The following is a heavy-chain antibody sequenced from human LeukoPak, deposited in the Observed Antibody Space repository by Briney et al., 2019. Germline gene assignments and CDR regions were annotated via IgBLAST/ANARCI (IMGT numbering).Heavy chain of an antibody. CDR2: IKQDGSEK. D-gene: IGHD2-2*01. V-gene: IGHV3-7*01. CDR1: GFTFSSYW. Sequence: GGSLRLSCAASGFTFSSYWMSWVRQAPGKGREWVANIKQDGSEKYYVDSVKGRFTISRDNAKNSLYLQMNSLRAEGTAVYYCASFDIVVVPAAKDAFDIWGQGTMVTVSS. CDR3: ASFDIVVVPAAKDAFDI. J-gene: IGHJ3*02.